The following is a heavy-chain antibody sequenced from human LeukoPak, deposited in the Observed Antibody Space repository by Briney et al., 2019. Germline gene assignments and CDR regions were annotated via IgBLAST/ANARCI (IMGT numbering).Heavy chain of an antibody. J-gene: IGHJ4*02. Sequence: KTGGSLSLSCAAAVFTFSSYRMNWVRQAPGKGLEWVSSSSSSSSYIYYADSVKGRFTISRDNAKNSLYLQMNSLRAEDTAVYYCARDSYGPPFGETEYMGYWGQGTLVTVSS. V-gene: IGHV3-21*01. CDR3: ARDSYGPPFGETEYMGY. CDR2: SSSSSSYI. CDR1: VFTFSSYR. D-gene: IGHD3-10*01.